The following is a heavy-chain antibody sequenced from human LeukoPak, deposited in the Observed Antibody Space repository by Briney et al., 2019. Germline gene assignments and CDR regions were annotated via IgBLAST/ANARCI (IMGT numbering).Heavy chain of an antibody. Sequence: ETLSLTCTVSGGSISSYYWSWIRQPPGKGLEWIGYIYYSGSTNYNPSLKSRVTISVDTSKNQFSLKLSSVTAADTAVYYCARAGRFLEWSPHFDYWGQGTLVTVSS. V-gene: IGHV4-59*01. CDR3: ARAGRFLEWSPHFDY. CDR1: GGSISSYY. J-gene: IGHJ4*02. D-gene: IGHD3-3*01. CDR2: IYYSGST.